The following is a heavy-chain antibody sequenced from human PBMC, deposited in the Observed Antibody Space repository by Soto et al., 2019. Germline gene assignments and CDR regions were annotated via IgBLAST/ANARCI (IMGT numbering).Heavy chain of an antibody. V-gene: IGHV4-59*08. CDR2: VHDSWGS. Sequence: SDTLSLTCTVSGGSISSYYWSWIRQPPGKGLEWIGYVHDSWGSHYNPSLLSRVTISVDTSKNEFSLRLSSVTAADTAVYYCARLNGYCISTNCHGYYGMDVWGQGTTVTV. CDR1: GGSISSYY. D-gene: IGHD2-2*03. J-gene: IGHJ6*02. CDR3: ARLNGYCISTNCHGYYGMDV.